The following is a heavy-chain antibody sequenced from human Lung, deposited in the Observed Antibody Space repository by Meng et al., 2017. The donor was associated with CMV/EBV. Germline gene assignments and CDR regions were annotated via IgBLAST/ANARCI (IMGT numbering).Heavy chain of an antibody. D-gene: IGHD3/OR15-3a*01. Sequence: ESLKISCAASGFTFNSYAMNWVRQAPGKGLEWVSYISETSSYIYYADSVKGRFTISRDNANKSLYLQMNSLRAEDTALYYCVRDWTDSWGQGPLVTVSS. V-gene: IGHV3-21*01. CDR3: VRDWTDS. J-gene: IGHJ4*02. CDR2: ISETSSYI. CDR1: GFTFNSYA.